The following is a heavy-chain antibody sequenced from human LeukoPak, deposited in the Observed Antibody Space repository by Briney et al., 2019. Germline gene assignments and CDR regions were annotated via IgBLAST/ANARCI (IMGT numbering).Heavy chain of an antibody. CDR1: GGTFISYA. Sequence: SVKVSCKASGGTFISYAISWVRQAPGQGLEWMGGIIPIFGTANYAQKFQGRVTITADKSTSTAYMELSSLRSEDTAVYYCARDPQGGTMVRGVIKYYYYGMDVWGKGTTVTVSS. CDR3: ARDPQGGTMVRGVIKYYYYGMDV. V-gene: IGHV1-69*06. J-gene: IGHJ6*04. D-gene: IGHD3-10*01. CDR2: IIPIFGTA.